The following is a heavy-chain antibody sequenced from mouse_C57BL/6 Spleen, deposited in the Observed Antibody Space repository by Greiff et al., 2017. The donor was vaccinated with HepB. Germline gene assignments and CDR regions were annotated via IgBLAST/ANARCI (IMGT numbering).Heavy chain of an antibody. J-gene: IGHJ1*03. D-gene: IGHD2-4*01. CDR1: GYTFTDYN. CDR3: ARFYDYHWYFDV. V-gene: IGHV1-22*01. Sequence: EVKLQESGPELVKPGASVKMSCKASGYTFTDYNMHWVKQSHGKSLEWIGYINPNNGGTSYNQKFKGKATLTVNKSSSTAYMELRSLTSEDSAVYYCARFYDYHWYFDVWGTGTTVTVSS. CDR2: INPNNGGT.